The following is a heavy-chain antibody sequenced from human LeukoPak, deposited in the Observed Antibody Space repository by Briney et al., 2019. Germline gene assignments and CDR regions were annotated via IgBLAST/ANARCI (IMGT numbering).Heavy chain of an antibody. Sequence: ASMKVSCKASGYTFINYGVSWVRQAPGQGLEWLGWISAYNGNTNYAQNLQGRVTMTTDASTNTAYLELRGLRSDDTAIYYCARGAYCGGDCSSSDSFDIWGQRTMVTVSS. V-gene: IGHV1-18*01. CDR3: ARGAYCGGDCSSSDSFDI. CDR1: GYTFINYG. J-gene: IGHJ3*02. CDR2: ISAYNGNT. D-gene: IGHD2-21*02.